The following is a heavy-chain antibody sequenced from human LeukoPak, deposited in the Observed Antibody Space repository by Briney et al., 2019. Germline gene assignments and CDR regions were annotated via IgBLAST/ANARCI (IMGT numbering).Heavy chain of an antibody. CDR1: EDSFTNYW. V-gene: IGHV5-51*01. CDR3: ARRALGTSNWFDP. D-gene: IGHD1/OR15-1a*01. J-gene: IGHJ5*02. CDR2: IYPGDSDT. Sequence: GESLKISCKGSEDSFTNYWIGWVRQMPGKGLECMGIIYPGDSDTRYSPSFQGQVTISADKSISTAYLQWSSLKASDTAMYYCARRALGTSNWFDPWGQGTLVTVSS.